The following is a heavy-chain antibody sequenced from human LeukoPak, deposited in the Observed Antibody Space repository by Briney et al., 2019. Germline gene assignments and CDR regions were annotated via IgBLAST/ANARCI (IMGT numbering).Heavy chain of an antibody. Sequence: SGPTLVNPTQTLTLTCTFSGVSLSTSGVGVGWIRQPPGKALAWLTLIYWDDDKRYSPSLKSRLTITKDTSKNQVVLTMTNMDPVDTATYYCAHRRGYSSSWYWAEWGQGTLVTVSS. V-gene: IGHV2-5*02. D-gene: IGHD6-13*01. CDR1: GVSLSTSGVG. CDR2: IYWDDDK. CDR3: AHRRGYSSSWYWAE. J-gene: IGHJ4*02.